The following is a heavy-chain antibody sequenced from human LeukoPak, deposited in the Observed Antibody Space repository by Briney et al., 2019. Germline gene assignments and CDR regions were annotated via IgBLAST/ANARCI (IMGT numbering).Heavy chain of an antibody. CDR1: GYTFTSYG. Sequence: ASVKVFCMASGYTFTSYGISWVRQAPGQGLEWMGWISTYNDNTNYVQKLQGRVTMTTDTSTSTAYMELRSLRSDDTAVYYCARGGPSGSYVWDAFDIWGQGTMVTVSS. V-gene: IGHV1-18*01. CDR3: ARGGPSGSYVWDAFDI. J-gene: IGHJ3*02. D-gene: IGHD1-26*01. CDR2: ISTYNDNT.